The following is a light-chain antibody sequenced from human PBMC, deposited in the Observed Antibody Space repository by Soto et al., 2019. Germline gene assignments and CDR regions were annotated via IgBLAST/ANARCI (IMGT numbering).Light chain of an antibody. Sequence: DIVMSQSPLSLPVTPGEPSSISCWSSQSLLHSNGYNYLDWYLQKPGQSPXLLIYLGSNRASGVPDRFSGSGSGTDFTLKISRAEDEDVGVYYCMQALQTPLTFGGGAKVDI. V-gene: IGKV2-28*01. J-gene: IGKJ4*01. CDR1: QSLLHSNGYNY. CDR2: LGS. CDR3: MQALQTPLT.